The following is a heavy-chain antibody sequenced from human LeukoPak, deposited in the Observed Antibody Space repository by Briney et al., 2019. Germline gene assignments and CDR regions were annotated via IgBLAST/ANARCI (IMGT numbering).Heavy chain of an antibody. CDR1: GYTFTELS. J-gene: IGHJ4*02. CDR3: ATVHRSSGYYWSYYFDY. V-gene: IGHV1-24*01. CDR2: FDPEDGET. Sequence: ASVKVSCKVSGYTFTELSIHWLRQAPGKGLEWMGGFDPEDGETIYAQKFQGRVTMTEDTSTDTAYMELSSLRSEDTAVYYCATVHRSSGYYWSYYFDYWGQGTLVTVSS. D-gene: IGHD3-22*01.